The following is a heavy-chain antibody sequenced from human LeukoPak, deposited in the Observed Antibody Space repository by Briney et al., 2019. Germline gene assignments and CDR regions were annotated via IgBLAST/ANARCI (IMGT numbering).Heavy chain of an antibody. D-gene: IGHD2-2*03. CDR2: IYYSGST. CDR3: ARLDISNWFDP. V-gene: IGHV4-59*08. J-gene: IGHJ5*02. Sequence: SETLSLTCTVSGGSISSYYWSWIRQPPGKGLEWIGYIYYSGSTNYNPSLKSRVTISVDTSKNQFSLKLSSVTAADTAVYYCARLDISNWFDPWGQGTLVTVSS. CDR1: GGSISSYY.